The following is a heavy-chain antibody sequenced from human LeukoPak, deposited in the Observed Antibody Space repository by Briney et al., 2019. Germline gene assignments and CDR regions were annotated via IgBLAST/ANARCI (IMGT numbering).Heavy chain of an antibody. Sequence: ASVKVSCKASGYTFTSYSFSWVRQAPGQGLEWLGWISAYNGNTNYAQKIQGRVTMTTDTSTSTTYMERRSLKSDDTAVYYCARVVTGSYYIDYWGQGTLVTVSS. CDR1: GYTFTSYS. CDR3: ARVVTGSYYIDY. J-gene: IGHJ4*02. CDR2: ISAYNGNT. V-gene: IGHV1-18*01. D-gene: IGHD1-26*01.